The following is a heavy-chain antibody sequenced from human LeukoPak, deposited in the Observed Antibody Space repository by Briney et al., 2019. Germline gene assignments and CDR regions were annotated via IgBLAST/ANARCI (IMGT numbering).Heavy chain of an antibody. CDR3: AKLQTAVVPAATLGFDS. CDR2: IYSDNT. D-gene: IGHD2-2*01. V-gene: IGHV3-53*01. Sequence: GGSLRLSCTVSGFTVSSNSMSWVRQAPGKGLEWVSFIYSDNTHYPDSVKGRFTISRDNSKNTLYLQMNSLRAEDTAIYYCAKLQTAVVPAATLGFDSWGQGTLVTVSS. J-gene: IGHJ4*02. CDR1: GFTVSSNS.